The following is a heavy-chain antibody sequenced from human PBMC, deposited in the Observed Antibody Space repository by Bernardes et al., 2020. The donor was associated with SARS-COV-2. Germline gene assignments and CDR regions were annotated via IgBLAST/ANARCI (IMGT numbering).Heavy chain of an antibody. Sequence: GGSLRLSCAASGFTFSSYSMNWVRQAPGKGLEWVSYISSSSSTIYYADSVNGRFTISRDNAKNSLYLQMNSLRAEDTAVYYCARDPDYYDSSGYGNYFDYWGQGTLVTVSS. CDR1: GFTFSSYS. V-gene: IGHV3-48*01. CDR2: ISSSSSTI. D-gene: IGHD3-22*01. CDR3: ARDPDYYDSSGYGNYFDY. J-gene: IGHJ4*02.